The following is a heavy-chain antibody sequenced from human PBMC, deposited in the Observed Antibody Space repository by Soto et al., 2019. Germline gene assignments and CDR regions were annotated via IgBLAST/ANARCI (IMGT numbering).Heavy chain of an antibody. J-gene: IGHJ6*03. CDR1: GFTFSSYS. Sequence: GGSLRLSFAASGFTFSSYSMNWVRQAPGKGLEWVSSISSSSSYIYYADSVKGRFTISRDNAKNSLYLQMNSLRAEDTAVYYCAGGREQLDSYLDYYYYMDVWGKGTTVTVSS. CDR2: ISSSSSYI. CDR3: AGGREQLDSYLDYYYYMDV. D-gene: IGHD6-6*01. V-gene: IGHV3-21*01.